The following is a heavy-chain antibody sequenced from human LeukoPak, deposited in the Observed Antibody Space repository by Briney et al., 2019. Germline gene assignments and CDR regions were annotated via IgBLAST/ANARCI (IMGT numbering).Heavy chain of an antibody. J-gene: IGHJ4*02. Sequence: TGESLKISCKGSGYDFTNYWIGWVRQMPGKGLEWMGIIFPGDSETRYSPSFQGQVIISADKSISTAYLQWSSLKASDTAIYYWARRGGGGKPSGSFAYWGQGTLVTVSS. D-gene: IGHD3-10*01. CDR3: ARRGGGGKPSGSFAY. CDR1: GYDFTNYW. V-gene: IGHV5-51*01. CDR2: IFPGDSET.